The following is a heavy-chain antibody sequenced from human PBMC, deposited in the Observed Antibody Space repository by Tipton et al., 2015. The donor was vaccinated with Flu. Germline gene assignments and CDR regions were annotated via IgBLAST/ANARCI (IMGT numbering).Heavy chain of an antibody. V-gene: IGHV3-7*01. CDR2: INQDGGQK. CDR1: GFTFSSYW. D-gene: IGHD4-11*01. J-gene: IGHJ6*03. Sequence: SLRLSCAASGFTFSSYWLTWVRQAPGKGLEWVANINQDGGQKYYVDSVKGRFTISRDNAKNSLYLQMNSLRAEDTAVYYCARFLQSYYMDVWGRGTTVTVSS. CDR3: ARFLQSYYMDV.